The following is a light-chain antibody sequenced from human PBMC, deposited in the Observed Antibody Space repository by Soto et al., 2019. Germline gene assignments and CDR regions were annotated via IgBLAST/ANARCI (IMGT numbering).Light chain of an antibody. CDR1: QSVSSSY. CDR3: QHSGSSPFT. V-gene: IGKV3-20*01. CDR2: GAS. J-gene: IGKJ3*01. Sequence: EIVLTQSPGTLSLSPGERATLSCRASQSVSSSYLAWYQQKPGQAPRLLIYGASSRATGIPDRFSGSGSGTTFTLTISRLEPEDFAVYYCQHSGSSPFTFGPGTKVD.